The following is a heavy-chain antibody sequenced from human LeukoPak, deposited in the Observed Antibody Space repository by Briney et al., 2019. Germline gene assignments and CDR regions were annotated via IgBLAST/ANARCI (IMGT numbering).Heavy chain of an antibody. CDR2: IWYDGTNT. J-gene: IGHJ4*02. CDR1: GFTFSSYG. V-gene: IGHV3-33*06. Sequence: PGGPLRLSCAAPGFTFSSYGMHWVRQAPGKGLEWVAVIWYDGTNTYYADSVKGRFTISRDNSKNTLYLQMNSLRAEDTAVYYCAKVGFSEMEWLLYSDHWGQGTLVTVSS. D-gene: IGHD3-3*01. CDR3: AKVGFSEMEWLLYSDH.